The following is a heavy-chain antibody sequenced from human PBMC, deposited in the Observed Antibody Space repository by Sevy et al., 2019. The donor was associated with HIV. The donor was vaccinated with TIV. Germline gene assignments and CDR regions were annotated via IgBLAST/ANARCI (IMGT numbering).Heavy chain of an antibody. CDR3: AIGARGIGGATTFDF. CDR1: GGTFSSYA. Sequence: ASVKVSCKASGGTFSSYAISWVRQAPGQGLEWMGGIIPIFGTANYAQKFQDRVTITADESTRTAYMERSSLRSEDTAVYYCAIGARGIGGATTFDFGGQGTRVTVSS. V-gene: IGHV1-69*13. J-gene: IGHJ4*02. CDR2: IIPIFGTA. D-gene: IGHD1-26*01.